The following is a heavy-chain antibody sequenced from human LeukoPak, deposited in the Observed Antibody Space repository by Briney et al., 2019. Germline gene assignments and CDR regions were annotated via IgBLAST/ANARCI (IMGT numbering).Heavy chain of an antibody. D-gene: IGHD2-15*01. V-gene: IGHV3-43*01. J-gene: IGHJ6*01. Sequence: GPSRRLSRPAAGLSIGNKSMHWVRQAPGKGMQCVSLISWDESTTYYSDSAKCRFTVSRDSSKNSLHLQMNSLRTEDTALYYCARGPNRWWVVSRNWGMDVWGQGTTVRVSS. CDR2: ISWDESTT. CDR3: ARGPNRWWVVSRNWGMDV. CDR1: GLSIGNKS.